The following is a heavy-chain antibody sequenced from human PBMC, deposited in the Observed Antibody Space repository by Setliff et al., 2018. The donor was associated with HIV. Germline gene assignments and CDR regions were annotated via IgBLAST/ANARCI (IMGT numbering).Heavy chain of an antibody. CDR2: VHISGSV. CDR1: GGSVSRSDYY. CDR3: ARPRRVRSRAWYWFDI. D-gene: IGHD6-19*01. Sequence: PSETLSLTCTVSGGSVSRSDYYWSWIRQPAGGGLELIGRVHISGSVTYNPSLQSRVTISVDSSKNQFSLNLFSVTAADTAGYYCARPRRVRSRAWYWFDIWGQGTLVTVSS. J-gene: IGHJ5*02. V-gene: IGHV4-61*02.